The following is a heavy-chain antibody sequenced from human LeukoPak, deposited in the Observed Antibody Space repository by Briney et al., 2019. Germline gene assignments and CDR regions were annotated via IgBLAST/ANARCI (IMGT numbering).Heavy chain of an antibody. J-gene: IGHJ3*02. Sequence: SETLSLTCTVSGGSVNTGSYYWKWIRQPPGKGLEWIGFIYYSGSTSYNPSLKSRVTISVDTSKNQFSLNLSSVTAADTAVYFCARQFDSYGYAFDMWGQGTMVTVSS. CDR1: GGSVNTGSYY. CDR3: ARQFDSYGYAFDM. D-gene: IGHD5-18*01. V-gene: IGHV4-61*01. CDR2: IYYSGST.